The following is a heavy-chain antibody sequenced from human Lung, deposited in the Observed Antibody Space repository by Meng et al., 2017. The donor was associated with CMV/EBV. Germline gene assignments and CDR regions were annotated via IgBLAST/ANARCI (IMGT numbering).Heavy chain of an antibody. CDR3: AKGGGAGRSASDY. J-gene: IGHJ4*02. Sequence: GGSLRLXCAASGFTFSTYSMNWVRQAPGKGLEWISYISSGSSTIYYADSVKGRFSISRDNAEKTLYLHVNNLRGEDTAVYYCAKGGGAGRSASDYWGQGTLVTVPS. CDR1: GFTFSTYS. D-gene: IGHD3-16*01. CDR2: ISSGSSTI. V-gene: IGHV3-48*04.